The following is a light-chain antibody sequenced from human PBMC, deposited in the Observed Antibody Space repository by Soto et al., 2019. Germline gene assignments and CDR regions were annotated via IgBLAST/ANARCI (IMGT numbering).Light chain of an antibody. CDR2: GAS. CDR3: LQSNKWPLT. V-gene: IGKV3-15*01. Sequence: EIVMTKSPGTLSVSPGERATLSCRASQSVGSNLAWYQQKPGQAPRLLIYGASTRATGLPARFSGSGSGTEFTLTISSLQSEDFAVYYCLQSNKWPLTFGQGTKVDIK. J-gene: IGKJ1*01. CDR1: QSVGSN.